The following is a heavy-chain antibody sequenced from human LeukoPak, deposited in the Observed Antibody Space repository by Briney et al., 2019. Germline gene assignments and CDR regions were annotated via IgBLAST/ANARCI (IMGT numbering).Heavy chain of an antibody. D-gene: IGHD3-22*01. V-gene: IGHV1-69*13. J-gene: IGHJ6*02. CDR3: ARDPRRDYYDSSGEHYYYYGMDV. CDR2: IIPIFGTA. Sequence: ASVKVSCKASGGTFSSYAISWVRQASGQGLEWMGGIIPIFGTANYAQKFQGRVTITADESTSTAYMELSSLRSEDTAVYYCARDPRRDYYDSSGEHYYYYGMDVWGQGTTVTVSS. CDR1: GGTFSSYA.